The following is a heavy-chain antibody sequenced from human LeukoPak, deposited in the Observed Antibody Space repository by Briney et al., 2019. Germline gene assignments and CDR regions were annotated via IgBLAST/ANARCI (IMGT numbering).Heavy chain of an antibody. D-gene: IGHD3-10*02. V-gene: IGHV4-39*01. CDR1: GGSISTSNYY. Sequence: SETLSLTCTVSGGSISTSNYYWGWIRQPPGKGLEWIGEINHSGSTYYNPSLKSRVTISVDTSKNQFSLKLSSVTAADTAVYYCARPLGSGSYYNPFDYWGQGTLVTVSS. J-gene: IGHJ4*02. CDR2: INHSGST. CDR3: ARPLGSGSYYNPFDY.